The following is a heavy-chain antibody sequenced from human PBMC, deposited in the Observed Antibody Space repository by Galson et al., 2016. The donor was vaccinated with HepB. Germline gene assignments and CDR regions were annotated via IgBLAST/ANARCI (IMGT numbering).Heavy chain of an antibody. D-gene: IGHD6-19*01. Sequence: SLRLSCAASGFSISIYSMNWVRQAPGKGLEWVSAIRGSGTGPSYTDSVKGRFTISRDDSKNTLYLQMNSLRAEDAAVYYCAKISLGGYNSGWWGSFDSWGRGTMVTVSS. CDR3: AKISLGGYNSGWWGSFDS. CDR1: GFSISIYS. J-gene: IGHJ3*02. CDR2: IRGSGTGP. V-gene: IGHV3-23*01.